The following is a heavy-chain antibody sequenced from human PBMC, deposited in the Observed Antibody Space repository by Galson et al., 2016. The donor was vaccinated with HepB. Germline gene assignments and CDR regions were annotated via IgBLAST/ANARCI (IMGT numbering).Heavy chain of an antibody. J-gene: IGHJ4*02. V-gene: IGHV3-33*01. CDR1: GFTFTSSA. CDR3: ARDSIAVAETLSFDY. CDR2: IWNDGVNK. Sequence: SLRLSCAASGFTFTSSAMHWVRQAPGKGLEWLAVIWNDGVNKYYADSVTGRFTISRDNSKNTLYLQMNSLRAEDTAVYYCARDSIAVAETLSFDYWGQGTLVSVSS. D-gene: IGHD6-19*01.